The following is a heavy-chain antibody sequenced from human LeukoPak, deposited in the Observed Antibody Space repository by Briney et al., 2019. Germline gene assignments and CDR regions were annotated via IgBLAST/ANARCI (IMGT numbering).Heavy chain of an antibody. CDR1: GYTFTSYG. Sequence: ASVKVSCKASGYTFTSYGISWVRHAPGQGLEWMGWISAYNGNTNYAQKLQGRVTMTTDTSTSTAYMELRSLRSDDTAVYYCARDSENVLRYFDWLYPYDYWGQGTLVTVSS. V-gene: IGHV1-18*01. CDR3: ARDSENVLRYFDWLYPYDY. CDR2: ISAYNGNT. J-gene: IGHJ4*02. D-gene: IGHD3-9*01.